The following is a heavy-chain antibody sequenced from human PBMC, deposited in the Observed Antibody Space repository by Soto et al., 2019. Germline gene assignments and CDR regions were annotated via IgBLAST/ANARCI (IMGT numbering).Heavy chain of an antibody. CDR1: GGTFSSYA. J-gene: IGHJ4*02. CDR3: ATALPEYFDWLSNDY. V-gene: IGHV1-69*10. Sequence: GASVKVSWKASGGTFSSYAISWVRQAPGQGLEWMGGFKPDDGETNYAQKFQGRVTMTEDTSTDTAYMELSSLRSEDTAVYYCATALPEYFDWLSNDYWGQGTLVTVSS. CDR2: FKPDDGET. D-gene: IGHD3-9*01.